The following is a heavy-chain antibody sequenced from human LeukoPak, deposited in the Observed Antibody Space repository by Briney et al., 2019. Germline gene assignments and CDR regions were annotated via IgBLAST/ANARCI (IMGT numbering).Heavy chain of an antibody. J-gene: IGHJ4*02. V-gene: IGHV4-39*01. CDR2: IHYSGST. CDR1: GGSISSSSYY. D-gene: IGHD6-19*01. Sequence: PSETLSLTCTVSGGSISSSSYYWGWIRQPPGKGLEWIGSIHYSGSTNYNPSLKSRVTISVDTSKNQFSLKLSSVTAADTAVYYCATSGWYLLPGVYWGQGTLVTVSS. CDR3: ATSGWYLLPGVY.